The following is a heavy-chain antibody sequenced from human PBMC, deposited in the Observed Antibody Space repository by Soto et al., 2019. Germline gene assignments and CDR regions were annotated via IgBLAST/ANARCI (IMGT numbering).Heavy chain of an antibody. CDR2: IYYSGST. D-gene: IGHD3-3*01. V-gene: IGHV4-61*01. J-gene: IGHJ6*02. CDR3: ARGEYDFCIGYYTTFSGYYGIVV. Sequence: PSETLSLTCTVSGGSVSSGSYYWSWIRQPPGKGLEWIGYIYYSGSTNYNPSLKSRVTISVDTSKNQSSLKLSSVTAADTAVYYCARGEYDFCIGYYTTFSGYYGIVVSGHRTTFTVSS. CDR1: GGSVSSGSYY.